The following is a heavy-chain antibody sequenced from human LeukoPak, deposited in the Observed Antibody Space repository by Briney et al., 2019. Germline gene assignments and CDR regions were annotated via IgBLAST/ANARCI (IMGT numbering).Heavy chain of an antibody. Sequence: PSETLSLTCTVSGVSISSYYWSWIRQPPGKGLEWIGYIYYSGSTNYNPSLKSRFTISVDTSKSQFSLKLSSVTAADTAVYYCARDRIAAAGAHFDYWGQGTLVTVSS. CDR2: IYYSGST. V-gene: IGHV4-59*12. D-gene: IGHD6-13*01. CDR3: ARDRIAAAGAHFDY. J-gene: IGHJ4*02. CDR1: GVSISSYY.